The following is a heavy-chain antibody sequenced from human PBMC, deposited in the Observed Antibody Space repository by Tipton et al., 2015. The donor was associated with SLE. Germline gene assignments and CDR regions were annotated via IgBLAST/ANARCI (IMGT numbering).Heavy chain of an antibody. D-gene: IGHD3-10*01. CDR2: INHSGST. CDR3: ARLSVDGSGSGDAFDI. V-gene: IGHV4-34*01. Sequence: TLSLTCAVYGGSFSGYYWSWIRQPPGKGLEWIGEINHSGSTNYNPSLKSRVTISVDTSKNQFSLKLSSVTAADTAVYYCARLSVDGSGSGDAFDIWGQGTMVTVSS. CDR1: GGSFSGYY. J-gene: IGHJ3*02.